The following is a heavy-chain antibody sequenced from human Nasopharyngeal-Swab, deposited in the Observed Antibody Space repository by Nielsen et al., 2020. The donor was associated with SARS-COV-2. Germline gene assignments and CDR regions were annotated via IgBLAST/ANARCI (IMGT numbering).Heavy chain of an antibody. J-gene: IGHJ4*02. V-gene: IGHV4-59*01. Sequence: SETLSLTCTVSGGSISSYYWSWIRQPPGKGLEWIGYIFHSGSTNYNPSLKSRVTISVDTSKNQFSLRLSSVTAADTAVYYCASLYYDFWSGYLEGVFDYWGQGTLGTVSS. CDR3: ASLYYDFWSGYLEGVFDY. CDR2: IFHSGST. CDR1: GGSISSYY. D-gene: IGHD3-3*01.